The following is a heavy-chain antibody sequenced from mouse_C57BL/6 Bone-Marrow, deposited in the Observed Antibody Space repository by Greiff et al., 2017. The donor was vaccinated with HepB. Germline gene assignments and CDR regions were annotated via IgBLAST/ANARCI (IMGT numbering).Heavy chain of an antibody. J-gene: IGHJ3*01. CDR2: IYPRSGNT. CDR1: GYTFTSYG. V-gene: IGHV1-81*01. D-gene: IGHD2-4*01. CDR3: ARIYYDYDVGFAY. Sequence: QVQLQQSGAELARPGASVKLSCKASGYTFTSYGISWVKQRTGQGLEWIGEIYPRSGNTYYNEKFKGKATLTADKSSSTAYMELRSLTSEDSAVYFCARIYYDYDVGFAYWGQGTLVTVSA.